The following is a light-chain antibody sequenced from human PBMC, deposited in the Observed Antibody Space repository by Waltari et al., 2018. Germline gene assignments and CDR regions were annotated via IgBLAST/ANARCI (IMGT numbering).Light chain of an antibody. V-gene: IGLV2-23*01. Sequence: QSALTQPASVSGSPGQSITISCTGTSSDVGSYNLVSWYQQHPGKAPKLMIYEGSKRPSGVSNRFSGSKSGNTASLTISGLQAEDEAAYYCCSYAGSSTSYVFGTGTKVTVL. J-gene: IGLJ1*01. CDR1: SSDVGSYNL. CDR2: EGS. CDR3: CSYAGSSTSYV.